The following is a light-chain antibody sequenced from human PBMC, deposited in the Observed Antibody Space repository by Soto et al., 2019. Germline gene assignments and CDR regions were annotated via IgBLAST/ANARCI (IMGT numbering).Light chain of an antibody. CDR1: QSISSW. CDR2: KAS. J-gene: IGKJ5*01. V-gene: IGKV1-5*03. CDR3: QQYNSYPT. Sequence: DIQMTQSPSTLSASVGDRVTITCRASQSISSWLAWYQQKPRKAPKLLIYKASSLESGVPSRFSGGGSGTEFTLTISRLQPDDFATYYCQQYNSYPTFGQGTRLEIK.